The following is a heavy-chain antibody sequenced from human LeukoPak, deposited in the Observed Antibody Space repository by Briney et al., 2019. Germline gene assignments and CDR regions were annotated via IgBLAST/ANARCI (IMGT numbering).Heavy chain of an antibody. Sequence: SETLSLTCTVSGGSISSYYWRWIRQPPGKGLEWIGYIYYSGSTNYNPSLKSRVTISVDTSKNQFSLKLSSVTAADTAVYYCARGPHCTSTSCYYFDYWGQGTLVTVSS. V-gene: IGHV4-59*01. CDR1: GGSISSYY. CDR3: ARGPHCTSTSCYYFDY. D-gene: IGHD2-2*01. J-gene: IGHJ4*02. CDR2: IYYSGST.